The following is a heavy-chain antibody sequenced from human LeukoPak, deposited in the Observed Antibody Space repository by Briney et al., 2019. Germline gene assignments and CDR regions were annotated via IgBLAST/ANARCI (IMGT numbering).Heavy chain of an antibody. J-gene: IGHJ4*02. V-gene: IGHV3-11*06. Sequence: GGSLRLSCAASGFTSSDYYMSWIRQAPGKGLEWVSYISSSSSYANYADSVKGRFTISRDNAKNSLYLQMNSLRAEDTAVYYCARAGAAAALGTFDYWGQGTLVTVSS. CDR2: ISSSSSYA. CDR3: ARAGAAAALGTFDY. CDR1: GFTSSDYY. D-gene: IGHD6-13*01.